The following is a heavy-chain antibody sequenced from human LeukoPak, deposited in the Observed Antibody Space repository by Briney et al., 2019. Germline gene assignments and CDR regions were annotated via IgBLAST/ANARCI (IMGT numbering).Heavy chain of an antibody. V-gene: IGHV3-23*01. D-gene: IGHD6-25*01. CDR3: AKGSGTAEEF. Sequence: GGSLRLSCAASGFTFSSYAMSWVRQSPGKGLEWVSAISGSGGNTHYTDSVKGRFTISRDNSKNTLYLQMDSLRADDTAVYYCAKGSGTAEEFWGQGTLVTVSS. CDR1: GFTFSSYA. J-gene: IGHJ4*02. CDR2: ISGSGGNT.